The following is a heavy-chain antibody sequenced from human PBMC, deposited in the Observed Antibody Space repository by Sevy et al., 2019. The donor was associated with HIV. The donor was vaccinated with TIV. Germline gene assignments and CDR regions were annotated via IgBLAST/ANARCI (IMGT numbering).Heavy chain of an antibody. CDR1: GFTFSSYW. Sequence: GGSLRLSCAASGFTFSSYWMHWDRQAPGKGLVWVSRINSDGSSTSYADSVKGRFTISRDNAKNTLYLQMNSLRAEDTAVYYCARAAREVVVVPAARGRNWFDPWGQGTLVTVSS. CDR2: INSDGSST. V-gene: IGHV3-74*01. J-gene: IGHJ5*02. CDR3: ARAAREVVVVPAARGRNWFDP. D-gene: IGHD2-2*01.